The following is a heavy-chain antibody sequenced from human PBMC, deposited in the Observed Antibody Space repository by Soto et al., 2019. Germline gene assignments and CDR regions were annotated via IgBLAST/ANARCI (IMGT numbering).Heavy chain of an antibody. D-gene: IGHD2-8*01. V-gene: IGHV1-2*04. CDR2: INPNSGGT. J-gene: IGHJ5*02. Sequence: ASVKVSCKASGYTFTGYYMHWVRQAPGQGLEWMGWINPNSGGTNYAQKFQGWVTMTRDTSISTAYMELSRLRSDDTAVYYCARGAPTIVLIVYAIPNWFDPWGQGTLVTVS. CDR3: ARGAPTIVLIVYAIPNWFDP. CDR1: GYTFTGYY.